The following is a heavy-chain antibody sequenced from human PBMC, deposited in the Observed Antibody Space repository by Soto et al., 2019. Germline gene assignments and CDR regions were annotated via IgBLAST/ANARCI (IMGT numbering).Heavy chain of an antibody. D-gene: IGHD1-1*01. CDR1: GGTFRTSA. Sequence: QVQLVQSGAEVKKPGSSVKVSCKASGGTFRTSAISWVRQAPGQGLEWVGGIMPVFRRPKYAQNFQDRVTIAADESTSTAYVELNSLRSDDTAVYYCARDNDRLQLGGNYYFILDVWGQGTAVTVSS. V-gene: IGHV1-69*12. J-gene: IGHJ6*02. CDR2: IMPVFRRP. CDR3: ARDNDRLQLGGNYYFILDV.